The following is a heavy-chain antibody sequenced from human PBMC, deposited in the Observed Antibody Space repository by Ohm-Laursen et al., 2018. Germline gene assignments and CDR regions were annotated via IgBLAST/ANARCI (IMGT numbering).Heavy chain of an antibody. Sequence: SLRLTCAASGFTFSSYAMNWVRQAPGKGLEWVSGISGSGGSTYYADSVKGRFTISRDNSKNTLYLQMNSLRAEDTAVYYCARDPYGDYGGFDYWGQGTLVTVSS. D-gene: IGHD4-17*01. J-gene: IGHJ4*02. CDR2: ISGSGGST. V-gene: IGHV3-23*01. CDR3: ARDPYGDYGGFDY. CDR1: GFTFSSYA.